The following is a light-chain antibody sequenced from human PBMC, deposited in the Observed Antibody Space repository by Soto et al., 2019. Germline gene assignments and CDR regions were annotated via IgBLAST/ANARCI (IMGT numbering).Light chain of an antibody. CDR2: DVS. J-gene: IGKJ1*01. Sequence: DIQMTQSPSTLSAFVGDRVTITCRASQSISLWWAWYQQKPGKAPRLLIYDVSTLESGVPSRFSGSGSGTAFSLTIKSLEPDDFATYYYQQYNSYSWTFGQGTKVEIK. CDR3: QQYNSYSWT. CDR1: QSISLW. V-gene: IGKV1-5*01.